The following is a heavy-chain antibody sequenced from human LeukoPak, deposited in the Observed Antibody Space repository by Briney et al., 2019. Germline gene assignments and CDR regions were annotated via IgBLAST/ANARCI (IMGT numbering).Heavy chain of an antibody. Sequence: GGSLRLSCAASGFTFSSYAMSWVRQAPGKGLEWVSAISGSGGSTYYADSVKGRFTISRDNSKNTLYLQMNSLRAEDTAVDYCAKDAAAGTRPYYSDYWGQGTLVTVSS. V-gene: IGHV3-23*01. J-gene: IGHJ4*02. CDR1: GFTFSSYA. CDR2: ISGSGGST. CDR3: AKDAAAGTRPYYSDY. D-gene: IGHD6-13*01.